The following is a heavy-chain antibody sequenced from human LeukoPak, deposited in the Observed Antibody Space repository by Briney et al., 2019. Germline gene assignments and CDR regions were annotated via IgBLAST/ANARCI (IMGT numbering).Heavy chain of an antibody. CDR1: GGPFSGYY. CDR2: INHSGST. Sequence: SETLSLTCAVYGGPFSGYYWSWIRQPPGKGLEWIGEINHSGSTNYNPSLKSRVTISVDTSKNQFSLKLSSVTAADTAVYYCARVHYDPNWFDPWGQGTLVTVSS. J-gene: IGHJ5*02. V-gene: IGHV4-34*01. D-gene: IGHD4-17*01. CDR3: ARVHYDPNWFDP.